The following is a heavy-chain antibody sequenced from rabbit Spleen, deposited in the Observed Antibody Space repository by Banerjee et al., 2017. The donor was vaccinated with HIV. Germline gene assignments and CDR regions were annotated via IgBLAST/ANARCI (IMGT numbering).Heavy chain of an antibody. J-gene: IGHJ4*01. CDR3: ARDLTAATIGLVYALNL. D-gene: IGHD6-1*01. CDR1: GFSFSSSYY. Sequence: QEQLEESGGDLVKPEGSLTLTCTASGFSFSSSYYMYWVRQAPGKGLEWIACINTATGKAVYASWAKGRFTISKTSSTTVTLQMTSLTGADTATYFCARDLTAATIGLVYALNLWGPGTLVTVS. V-gene: IGHV1S45*01. CDR2: INTATGKA.